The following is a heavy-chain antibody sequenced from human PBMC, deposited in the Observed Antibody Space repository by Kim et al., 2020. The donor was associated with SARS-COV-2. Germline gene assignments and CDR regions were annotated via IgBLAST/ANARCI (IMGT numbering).Heavy chain of an antibody. Sequence: IIYYADSVNGRFTISRDNAKNSLYLQMNSLRDEDTAVYYCARDSIYSFDYWGQGILVTVSS. CDR2: II. CDR3: ARDSIYSFDY. D-gene: IGHD2-15*01. V-gene: IGHV3-48*02. J-gene: IGHJ4*02.